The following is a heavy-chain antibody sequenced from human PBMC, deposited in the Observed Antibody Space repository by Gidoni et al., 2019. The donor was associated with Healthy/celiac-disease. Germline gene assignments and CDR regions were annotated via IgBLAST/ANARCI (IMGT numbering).Heavy chain of an antibody. CDR2: ISSSGGTI. Sequence: QVQPVESGGGLVKPGGSLRLSCAASGFTFSDYYMSWIRQAPGKGLEWVSYISSSGGTIYYADSVKGRFTISRNNAKNSLYLQMNSLRAEDTAVYYCASRNYYDSSGYFLWGQGTLVTVSS. V-gene: IGHV3-11*01. CDR3: ASRNYYDSSGYFL. J-gene: IGHJ4*02. CDR1: GFTFSDYY. D-gene: IGHD3-22*01.